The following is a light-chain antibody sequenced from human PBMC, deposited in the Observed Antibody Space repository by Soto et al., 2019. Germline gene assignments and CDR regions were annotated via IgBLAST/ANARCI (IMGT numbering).Light chain of an antibody. CDR2: GAS. J-gene: IGKJ5*01. CDR3: QQYNNWPIT. Sequence: EKVMTQSPATLSVSPGERATLSCRASQSIGSNLAWYQQKPGQSPRFLIYGASTRATGLPARFSGSGSGTEFTLTISSLQSEDFALYYCQQYNNWPITFGQGTRLEIK. V-gene: IGKV3-15*01. CDR1: QSIGSN.